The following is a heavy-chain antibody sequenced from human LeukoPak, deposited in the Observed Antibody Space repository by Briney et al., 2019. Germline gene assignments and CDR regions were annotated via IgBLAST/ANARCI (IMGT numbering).Heavy chain of an antibody. D-gene: IGHD6-13*01. CDR1: GGSFSGYY. CDR3: AREGGQQDLDY. J-gene: IGHJ4*02. V-gene: IGHV4-34*01. Sequence: PSGTLSLTCAVYGGSFSGYYWNWIRQPPGKGLEWIGEINHSGSTNYNPSLKSRVTISVDTSKNQFSLKLSSVTAADTAVYYCAREGGQQDLDYWGQGTLVTVSS. CDR2: INHSGST.